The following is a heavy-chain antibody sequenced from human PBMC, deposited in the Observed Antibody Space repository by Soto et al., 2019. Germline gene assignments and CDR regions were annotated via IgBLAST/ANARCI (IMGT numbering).Heavy chain of an antibody. J-gene: IGHJ4*02. V-gene: IGHV3-74*01. CDR2: ICRDGSGT. Sequence: PGGSLRLSCAVSGFTFSTYCMHWVRQAPETGLVWVSRICRDGSGTDYADSVKRRFTISRDDAKNSLYLQMNSLRVEDTAIYYCVRGTSAWRGMDYWGQGTLVTVSS. CDR3: VRGTSAWRGMDY. CDR1: GFTFSTYC. D-gene: IGHD6-19*01.